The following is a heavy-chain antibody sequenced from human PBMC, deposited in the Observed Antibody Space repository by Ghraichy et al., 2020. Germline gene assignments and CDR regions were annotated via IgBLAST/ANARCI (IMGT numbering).Heavy chain of an antibody. V-gene: IGHV4-61*01. Sequence: ESLNISCTVSGGSVSSGSYYWSWIRQPPGKGLEWIGYIYYSGSTNYNPSLKSRVTISVDTSKNQFSLKLSSVTAADTAVYYWARSGVSRFDPWGQGTLVTVSS. CDR3: ARSGVSRFDP. J-gene: IGHJ5*02. D-gene: IGHD3-3*01. CDR1: GGSVSSGSYY. CDR2: IYYSGST.